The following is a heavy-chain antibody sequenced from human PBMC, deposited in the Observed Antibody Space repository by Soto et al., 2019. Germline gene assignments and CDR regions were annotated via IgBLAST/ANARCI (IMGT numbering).Heavy chain of an antibody. D-gene: IGHD5-12*01. CDR1: GFTFSSYA. J-gene: IGHJ4*02. Sequence: EVQLLESGGGLVQPGGSLRLSCAASGFTFSSYAMSWVRQAPGKGLEWVSAISGSGGSTYYADSVKGRFTISRDNSKNPLYLQMNSLRADDTAVYYCSQSGMAIDYWGQGTLVTVSS. V-gene: IGHV3-23*01. CDR3: SQSGMAIDY. CDR2: ISGSGGST.